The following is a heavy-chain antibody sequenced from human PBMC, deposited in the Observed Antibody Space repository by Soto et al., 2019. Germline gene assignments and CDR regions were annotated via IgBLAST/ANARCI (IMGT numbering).Heavy chain of an antibody. CDR2: IYDSGSS. D-gene: IGHD5-18*01. V-gene: IGHV4-30-4*01. Sequence: LSLTCTVSGASISSGDYFWSWIRQSPGKGLEWIGYIYDSGSSYYNPSLKSRVTMSVDTSKNQFSLKLRSVTAADTAVYYCAREKGYISGPKNFDYWGQGPLVTVYS. J-gene: IGHJ4*02. CDR1: GASISSGDYF. CDR3: AREKGYISGPKNFDY.